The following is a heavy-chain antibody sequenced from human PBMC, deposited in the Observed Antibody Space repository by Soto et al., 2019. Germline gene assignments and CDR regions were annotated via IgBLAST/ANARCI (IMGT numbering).Heavy chain of an antibody. J-gene: IGHJ6*02. CDR3: ATPPFYYESSGRMDV. CDR2: IFHSGTT. CDR1: GFSINSGYY. D-gene: IGHD3-22*01. Sequence: PSETLSLTCAVSGFSINSGYYWGWIRQPPGKGLEWIGSIFHSGTTYYNPSLKSRVIISVDTSKNQFSLDLTSVTVADTAVYYCATPPFYYESSGRMDVWSQGTTVTVSS. V-gene: IGHV4-38-2*01.